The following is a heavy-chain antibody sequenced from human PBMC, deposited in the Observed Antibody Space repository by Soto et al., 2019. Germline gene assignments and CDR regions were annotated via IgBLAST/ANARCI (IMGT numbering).Heavy chain of an antibody. V-gene: IGHV1-46*01. CDR1: GYTFTSYY. D-gene: IGHD2-8*01. J-gene: IGHJ4*02. Sequence: QVQVVQSGAEVKKPWDSVKVSCTASGYTFTSYYMHWVRQAPGQGIEWMGISNPSGGGTFYAQKFQGRVTMTRDTSMCTVYMELSSLRSEDTAVYYCAREFGVYATRRHYFDSWGQGTLVTVSS. CDR3: AREFGVYATRRHYFDS. CDR2: SNPSGGGT.